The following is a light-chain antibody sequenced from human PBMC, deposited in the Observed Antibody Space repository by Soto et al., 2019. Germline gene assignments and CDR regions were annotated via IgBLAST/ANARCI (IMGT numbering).Light chain of an antibody. CDR1: SSDVGSYNF. V-gene: IGLV2-23*01. J-gene: IGLJ1*01. CDR2: EGS. CDR3: CSYAGSPYV. Sequence: QSALTQPASVSGSPGQSITMSCTGTSSDVGSYNFVSWYQQYPGKAPKLMIYEGSKRPSGVSNRFSGSKSGNTASLTISGLQADDEADYYCCSYAGSPYVFGTGTKVTVL.